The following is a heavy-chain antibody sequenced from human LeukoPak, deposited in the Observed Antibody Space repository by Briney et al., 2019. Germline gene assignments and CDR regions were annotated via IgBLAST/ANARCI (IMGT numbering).Heavy chain of an antibody. D-gene: IGHD3-22*01. CDR2: IYPGDSDT. CDR3: ARGARYDSSGFDY. Sequence: GESLKISCKASGYSFTSYWIGWVRQMPGKGLEWMGVIYPGDSDTRYRPSFQGQVTISADKSISTAYLQWSSLKASDTAMYYCARGARYDSSGFDYWGQGTLVTVSS. CDR1: GYSFTSYW. J-gene: IGHJ4*02. V-gene: IGHV5-51*01.